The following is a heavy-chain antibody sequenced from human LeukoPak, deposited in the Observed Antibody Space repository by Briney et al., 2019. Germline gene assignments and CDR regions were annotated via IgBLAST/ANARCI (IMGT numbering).Heavy chain of an antibody. CDR2: IYSGGST. J-gene: IGHJ4*02. Sequence: GGSLRLSCAASGFTVSSNYMSWVRQAPGKGLEWVSVIYSGGSTYYADSVKGRFTISRDNAKNSLYLQMNSLRAEDTAIYYCARDSPPDYWGQGTLVTVSS. V-gene: IGHV3-53*01. CDR3: ARDSPPDY. CDR1: GFTVSSNY.